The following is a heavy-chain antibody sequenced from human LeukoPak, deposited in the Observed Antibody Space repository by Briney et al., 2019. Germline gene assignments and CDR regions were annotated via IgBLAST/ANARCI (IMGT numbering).Heavy chain of an antibody. CDR2: ISYDGRNQ. CDR3: AKDSSWKAVLAATPDY. V-gene: IGHV3-30*18. CDR1: GFTFTSYG. Sequence: SGGSLRLSCAASGFTFTSYGMHWVRPAPGKGLEWVSLISYDGRNQYYADSVKGRFTISRDNSRNTLYLQMDSLSAEDTAVYYCAKDSSWKAVLAATPDYWGQGTLVTVSS. D-gene: IGHD2-15*01. J-gene: IGHJ4*02.